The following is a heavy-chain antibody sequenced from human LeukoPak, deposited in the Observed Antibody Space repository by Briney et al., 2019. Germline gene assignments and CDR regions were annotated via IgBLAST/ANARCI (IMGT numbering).Heavy chain of an antibody. D-gene: IGHD3-22*01. CDR1: GGTFSSYT. CDR3: ARDRGDYYDSSGYYYVSY. CDR2: IIPTLGIG. J-gene: IGHJ4*02. Sequence: SVKVSCKASGGTFSSYTISWVRQAPGQGLEWMGRIIPTLGIGNYAQKFQGRVTITADKSTSTAYMELSSLRSEDPAVYYCARDRGDYYDSSGYYYVSYWGQGTLVTVFS. V-gene: IGHV1-69*04.